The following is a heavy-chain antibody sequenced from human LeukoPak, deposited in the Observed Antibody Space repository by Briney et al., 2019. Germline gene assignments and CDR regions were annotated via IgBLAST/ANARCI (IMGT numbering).Heavy chain of an antibody. J-gene: IGHJ4*02. D-gene: IGHD3/OR15-3a*01. CDR1: GFIFSSYS. V-gene: IGHV3-48*01. CDR3: AKDHGPGLFDY. CDR2: ISSSSSTI. Sequence: GGSLRLSCAASGFIFSSYSMNWVRQAPGKGLEWVSYISSSSSTIHYADSVKGRFTISRDNAKNTLYLQMNSLRAEDTAVYYCAKDHGPGLFDYWGQGTLVTVSS.